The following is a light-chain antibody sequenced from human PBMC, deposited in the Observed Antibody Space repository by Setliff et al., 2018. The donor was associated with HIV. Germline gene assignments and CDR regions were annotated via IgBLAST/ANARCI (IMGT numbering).Light chain of an antibody. CDR2: EVS. J-gene: IGLJ1*01. CDR1: SSDVGGYNY. Sequence: QSVLAQPASVSGSPGQSITISCTGSSSDVGGYNYVSWYQQHPGKAPKLMIYEVSNRPSGVYNRFSGSKSSNTASLTISGLQAEDEADYYCSSYTSSSTLIVFGTGTKV. V-gene: IGLV2-14*01. CDR3: SSYTSSSTLIV.